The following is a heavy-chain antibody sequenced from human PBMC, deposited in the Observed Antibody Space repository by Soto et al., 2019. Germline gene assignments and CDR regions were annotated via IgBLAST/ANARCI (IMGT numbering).Heavy chain of an antibody. D-gene: IGHD6-13*01. CDR1: GGTFTSAA. J-gene: IGHJ6*02. Sequence: AVKVNGKASGGTFTSAAISWLRHAPAQRLEWMGGIIPICVTANYAQKFQGRVTITADEPTSTAYMELSSLRSEDTAVYYCARQLVSPPLYYGMDVWGQGTTVTVSS. CDR2: IIPICVTA. V-gene: IGHV1-69*13. CDR3: ARQLVSPPLYYGMDV.